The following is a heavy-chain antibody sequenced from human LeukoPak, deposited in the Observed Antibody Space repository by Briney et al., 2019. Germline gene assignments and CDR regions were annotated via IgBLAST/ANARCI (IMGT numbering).Heavy chain of an antibody. CDR3: GRDNGDYVLDY. CDR1: GYTFTGYY. J-gene: IGHJ4*02. V-gene: IGHV1-2*02. Sequence: ASVKVSCKASGYTFTGYYMHWVRQAPGQGLEWMGWINPNSGGTKYAQKFQGRVTMTRDTSISTAYMEVSRLRSEDTAVYYRGRDNGDYVLDYWGQGTLVTVSS. CDR2: INPNSGGT. D-gene: IGHD4-17*01.